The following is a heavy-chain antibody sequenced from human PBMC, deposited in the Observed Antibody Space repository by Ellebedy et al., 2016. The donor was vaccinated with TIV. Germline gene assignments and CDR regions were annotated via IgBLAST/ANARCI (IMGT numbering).Heavy chain of an antibody. CDR3: ARDPWSGYYDGPEYGMDV. D-gene: IGHD3-3*01. CDR1: GFTFSSYA. J-gene: IGHJ6*02. Sequence: GESLKISCAASGFTFSSYALSWVRQAPGMGLEWVATINGSGISTYYADSVKGRFTISRDNSKNTLYLQMNSLRAEDTAVYYCARDPWSGYYDGPEYGMDVWGQGTTVTVSS. V-gene: IGHV3-23*01. CDR2: INGSGIST.